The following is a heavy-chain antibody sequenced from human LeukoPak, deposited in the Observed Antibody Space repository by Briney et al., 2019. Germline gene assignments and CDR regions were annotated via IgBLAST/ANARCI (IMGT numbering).Heavy chain of an antibody. CDR1: GGSLSINNW. CDR3: AREGKSPAYFDN. CDR2: VHRGGST. V-gene: IGHV4-4*02. Sequence: TASGPLSLTCAFSGGSLSINNWWGWLRHPPGKGLEWIGEVHRGGSTNYNPYLKSRVTISVDKSKNQFYLKLSSVTAADTAVYYCAREGKSPAYFDNWGQGSLVTVSS. D-gene: IGHD2-2*01. J-gene: IGHJ4*02.